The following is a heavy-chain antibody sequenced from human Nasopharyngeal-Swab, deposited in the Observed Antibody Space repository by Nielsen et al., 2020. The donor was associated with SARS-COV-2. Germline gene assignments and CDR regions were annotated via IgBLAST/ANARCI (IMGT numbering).Heavy chain of an antibody. J-gene: IGHJ4*02. CDR3: ARDGYSEWDLPD. D-gene: IGHD1-26*01. CDR2: INQDVSAK. Sequence: GESLKISCVASGFTSRNYWMSWVRQAPGKGLEWVANINQDVSAKYYLDSVKGRFTISRDNGKNSLYLQMNSLRAEDTAVYYCARDGYSEWDLPDWGQGTLVTVSS. CDR1: GFTSRNYW. V-gene: IGHV3-7*01.